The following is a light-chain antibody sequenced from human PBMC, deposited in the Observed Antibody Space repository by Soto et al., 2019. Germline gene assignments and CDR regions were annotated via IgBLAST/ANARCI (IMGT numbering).Light chain of an antibody. CDR1: QGISTY. J-gene: IGKJ1*01. Sequence: DIQMTQSPSTLSASVGDRVTITCRASQGISTYLNWYQQKPGKAPKLLIYAASSLQSGVPSRFSGSGSGTDFTLTISSLKPEDFATYYCQQSYSTLKWTFGQGTKVDIK. V-gene: IGKV1-39*01. CDR2: AAS. CDR3: QQSYSTLKWT.